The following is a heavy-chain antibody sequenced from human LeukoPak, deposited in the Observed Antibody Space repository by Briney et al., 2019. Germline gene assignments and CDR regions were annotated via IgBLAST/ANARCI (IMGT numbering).Heavy chain of an antibody. V-gene: IGHV4-59*12. D-gene: IGHD6-13*01. CDR3: ARDSRAKVAAAGRTFDY. J-gene: IGHJ4*02. Sequence: SETLSLTCTVSGGSISSYYWSWIRQPPGKGLEWIGYIYYSGSTNYNPSLKSRVTISVDTSKNQFSLKLSSVTAADTAVYYCARDSRAKVAAAGRTFDYWGQETLVTVSS. CDR2: IYYSGST. CDR1: GGSISSYY.